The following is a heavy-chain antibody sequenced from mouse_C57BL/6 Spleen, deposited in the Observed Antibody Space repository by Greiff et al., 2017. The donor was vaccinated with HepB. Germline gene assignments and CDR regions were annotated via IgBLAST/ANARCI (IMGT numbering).Heavy chain of an antibody. J-gene: IGHJ2*01. CDR3: ARSEGTSFDY. CDR1: GYTFTSYW. D-gene: IGHD3-3*01. CDR2: IDPSDSYT. Sequence: VQLQQPGAELVMPGASVKLSCKASGYTFTSYWMHWVKQRPGQGLEWIGEIDPSDSYTNYNQKFKGKSTLTVDKSASTAYMQLSSLTSEDSAVYYCARSEGTSFDYWGQGTTLTVSS. V-gene: IGHV1-69*01.